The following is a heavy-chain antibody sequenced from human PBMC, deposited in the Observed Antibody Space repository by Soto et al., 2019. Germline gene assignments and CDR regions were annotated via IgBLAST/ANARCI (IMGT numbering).Heavy chain of an antibody. V-gene: IGHV4-31*03. J-gene: IGHJ2*01. CDR2: IYYSGST. D-gene: IGHD3-10*01. Sequence: QVQLQESGPGLVKPSQTLSLTCTVSGGSISSGGYYWSWIRQHPGKGLEWIGYIYYSGSTYYNPSLKSRVTISVAXXKXQXYLKLSSVTAADTAVYYCARVRPGDRADEPNWYFDLWGRGTLVTVSS. CDR1: GGSISSGGYY. CDR3: ARVRPGDRADEPNWYFDL.